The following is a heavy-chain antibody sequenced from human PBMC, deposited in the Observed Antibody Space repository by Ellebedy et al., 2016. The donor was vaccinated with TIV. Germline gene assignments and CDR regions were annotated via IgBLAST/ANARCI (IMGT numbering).Heavy chain of an antibody. Sequence: SLKISXAASGFIFDDYAMHRVRQAPGKGLEWVSSFSWDSGSIGYADSVKGRFTISRDNAKNSLYLQMSSLRVEDTAVYYCARPSHDGDYVYWGQGALVTVSS. D-gene: IGHD4-17*01. CDR1: GFIFDDYA. CDR2: FSWDSGSI. J-gene: IGHJ4*02. CDR3: ARPSHDGDYVY. V-gene: IGHV3-9*01.